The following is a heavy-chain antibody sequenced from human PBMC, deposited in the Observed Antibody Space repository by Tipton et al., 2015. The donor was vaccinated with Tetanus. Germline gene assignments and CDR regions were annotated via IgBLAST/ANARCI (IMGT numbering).Heavy chain of an antibody. D-gene: IGHD2-15*01. J-gene: IGHJ4*02. CDR2: SWYDGTDK. CDR3: AREADCSGGSWFAGDFHN. Sequence: SLRLSCAASGFTFTGFTFANAWMSWVRQAPGKGLEWVEDSWYDGTDKYYADSVKGRFTISRDNSKNTLYLQMNSLRDEETAVYYCAREADCSGGSWFAGDFHNWGQGTQVPVS. V-gene: IGHV3-33*08. CDR1: GFTFTGFTFANA.